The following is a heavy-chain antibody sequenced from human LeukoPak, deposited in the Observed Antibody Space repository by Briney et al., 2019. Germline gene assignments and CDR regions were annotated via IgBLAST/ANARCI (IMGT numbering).Heavy chain of an antibody. CDR1: GFTFSSYA. CDR3: AKVAKYYYGSETYYFFEH. V-gene: IGHV3-7*01. Sequence: GRSLRLSCAASGFTFSSYAMHWVRQAPGKGLEWVANIKQDGTEKYYVDSLKGRFTISRDNAKNSLYLQMNSLRVEDTAVYYCAKVAKYYYGSETYYFFEHWGQGTPITAS. J-gene: IGHJ4*02. CDR2: IKQDGTEK. D-gene: IGHD3-10*01.